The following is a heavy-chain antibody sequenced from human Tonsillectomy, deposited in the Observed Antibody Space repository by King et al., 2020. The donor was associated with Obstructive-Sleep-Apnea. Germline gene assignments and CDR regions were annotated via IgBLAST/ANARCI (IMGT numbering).Heavy chain of an antibody. Sequence: VQLVESGGGLVQPGRSLRLSCAASGFTFSSYGMHWVRQAPGKGLEWVAVISYDGSDKYYADSVNGRLAISRDNSKNTLYLQMNSLRAEDTAVYYCAKHIAVAGNYFDYWGQGTLVTVSS. D-gene: IGHD6-13*01. CDR3: AKHIAVAGNYFDY. CDR1: GFTFSSYG. J-gene: IGHJ4*02. CDR2: ISYDGSDK. V-gene: IGHV3-30*18.